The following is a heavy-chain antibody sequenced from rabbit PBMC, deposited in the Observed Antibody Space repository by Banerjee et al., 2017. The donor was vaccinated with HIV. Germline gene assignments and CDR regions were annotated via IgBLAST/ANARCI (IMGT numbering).Heavy chain of an antibody. CDR1: GFSFSSNYY. D-gene: IGHD2-1*01. V-gene: IGHV1S40*01. J-gene: IGHJ4*01. CDR2: IYTGSSGST. Sequence: QSLEESGGDLVKPGASLTLTCTASGFSFSSNYYMHWVRQAPGKGLEWIACIYTGSSGSTWYASWAKGRFTISRSTSLNTVDLRMTSLTAADTATYFCARDGRGIYDDYGDYYFTLWGQGTLVTVS. CDR3: ARDGRGIYDDYGDYYFTL.